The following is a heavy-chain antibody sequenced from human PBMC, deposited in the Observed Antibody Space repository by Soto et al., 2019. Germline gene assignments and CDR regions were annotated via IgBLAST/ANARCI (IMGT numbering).Heavy chain of an antibody. CDR2: ISYDGTNN. Sequence: GGSLRLSCAASGFTFSSYGMHWVRQAPGKGLGWVAVISYDGTNNYYTESVKGRFTISRDNSKNTLFLQMNSLRAEDTAVYFCAKGDCSGGSCYFSAFDIWGQGTMVTVS. V-gene: IGHV3-30*18. D-gene: IGHD2-15*01. J-gene: IGHJ3*02. CDR3: AKGDCSGGSCYFSAFDI. CDR1: GFTFSSYG.